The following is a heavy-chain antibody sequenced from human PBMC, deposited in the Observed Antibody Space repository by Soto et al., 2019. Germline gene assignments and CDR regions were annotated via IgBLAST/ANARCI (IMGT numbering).Heavy chain of an antibody. CDR1: GGSVSTGGYY. CDR2: IYSSGST. CDR3: ANSVLMATIPDS. Sequence: PSETLYLTCTVSGGSVSTGGYYWSWIRHLPGKGLEWIGYIYSSGSTYYNPSLKGRLTISPDTSKNQFSLMLTSVTAADTAVYYCANSVLMATIPDSWGQGTLVTVSS. D-gene: IGHD5-12*01. V-gene: IGHV4-31*03. J-gene: IGHJ5*01.